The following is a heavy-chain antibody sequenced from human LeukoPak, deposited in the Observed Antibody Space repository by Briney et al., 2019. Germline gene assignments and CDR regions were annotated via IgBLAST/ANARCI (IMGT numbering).Heavy chain of an antibody. D-gene: IGHD3-3*01. CDR2: IYSGGGT. V-gene: IGHV3-53*05. CDR3: AKVSPISPSGYLDY. CDR1: GFTVSSNY. Sequence: SGGSLRLSCAASGFTVSSNYMSWVRQAPGKGLEWVSVIYSGGGTYYADSVKGRFTISRDNAKNSLYLQMNSLRDEGTAMYYCAKVSPISPSGYLDYWGQGTPVTVSS. J-gene: IGHJ4*02.